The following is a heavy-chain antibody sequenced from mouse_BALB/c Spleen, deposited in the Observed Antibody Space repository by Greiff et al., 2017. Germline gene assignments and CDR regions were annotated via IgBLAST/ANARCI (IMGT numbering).Heavy chain of an antibody. Sequence: VQLVESGAELARPGASVKLSCKASGYTFTSYWMQWVKQRPGQGLEWIGAIYPGDGDTRYTQKFKGKATLTADKSSSTAYMQLSSLASEDSAVYYCSGGTWFAYWGQGTLVTVSA. CDR2: IYPGDGDT. CDR1: GYTFTSYW. CDR3: SGGTWFAY. J-gene: IGHJ3*01. V-gene: IGHV1-87*01.